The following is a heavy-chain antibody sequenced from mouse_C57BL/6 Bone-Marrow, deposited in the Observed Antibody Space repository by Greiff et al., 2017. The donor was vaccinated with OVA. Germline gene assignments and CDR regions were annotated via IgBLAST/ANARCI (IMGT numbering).Heavy chain of an antibody. Sequence: VKLVESGPGLVQPSQSLSITCTVSGFSLTSYGVHWVRQSPGKGLEWLGVIWSGGSTDYNAAFISRLSISKDNSKSQVFFKMNSLQADDTAIYYCARNDGYPDYYAMDYWGQGTSVTVSS. CDR3: ARNDGYPDYYAMDY. J-gene: IGHJ4*01. D-gene: IGHD2-3*01. CDR2: IWSGGST. CDR1: GFSLTSYG. V-gene: IGHV2-2*01.